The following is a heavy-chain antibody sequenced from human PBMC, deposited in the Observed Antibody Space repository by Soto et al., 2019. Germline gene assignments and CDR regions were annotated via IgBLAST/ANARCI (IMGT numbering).Heavy chain of an antibody. CDR3: ARHPPNYGDYAGNWFDP. CDR2: IYYSGST. D-gene: IGHD4-17*01. J-gene: IGHJ5*02. Sequence: QLQLQESGPGLVKPSETLSLTCTVSGGSISSSSYYWGWIRQPPGKGLEWIGIIYYSGSTYYNPSLKSRVTISVDTSKNQFSLKLSSVTAADTAVYYCARHPPNYGDYAGNWFDPWGQGTLVTVSS. V-gene: IGHV4-39*01. CDR1: GGSISSSSYY.